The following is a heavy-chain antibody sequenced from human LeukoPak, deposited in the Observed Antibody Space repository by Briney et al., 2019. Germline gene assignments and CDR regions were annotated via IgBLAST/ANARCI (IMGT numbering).Heavy chain of an antibody. D-gene: IGHD6-19*01. CDR3: ARFKGRWLARRAYYYGMDV. J-gene: IGHJ6*02. CDR1: GGSISSSNW. V-gene: IGHV4-4*02. CDR2: IYHSGST. Sequence: SETLSLTCAVSGGSISSSNWWGWVRQPPGQGLEWIGEIYHSGSTNYNPSLKSRVTISVDKSKNQFSLKLSSVTAADTAVYYCARFKGRWLARRAYYYGMDVWGQGTTVTVSS.